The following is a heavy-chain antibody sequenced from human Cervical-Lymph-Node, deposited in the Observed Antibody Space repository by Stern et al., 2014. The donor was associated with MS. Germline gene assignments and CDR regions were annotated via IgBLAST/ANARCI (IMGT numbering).Heavy chain of an antibody. CDR3: ARDSAYSSSSSDY. J-gene: IGHJ4*02. Sequence: VHLVESGAEVKKPGASVKVSCKASGYTFTGYYLHWVRQAPGQGLEWMGRIIPDSGRANYAQNFQGRVTMTRDTSISTAYMELSSLTSDDTAVYYCARDSAYSSSSSDYWGQGSLVTVSS. CDR2: IIPDSGRA. CDR1: GYTFTGYY. V-gene: IGHV1-2*06. D-gene: IGHD6-6*01.